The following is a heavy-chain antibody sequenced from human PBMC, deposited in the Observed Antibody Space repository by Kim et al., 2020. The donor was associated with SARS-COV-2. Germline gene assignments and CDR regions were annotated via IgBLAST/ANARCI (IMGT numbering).Heavy chain of an antibody. Sequence: SVKVSCKASGGTFSSYAISWVRQAPGQGLEWMGGIIPIFGTANYAQKFQGRVTITADESTSTAYMELSSLRSEDTAVYYCAGANDWLFSSFDYWGQGTLVTVSS. CDR3: AGANDWLFSSFDY. CDR1: GGTFSSYA. D-gene: IGHD3-9*01. J-gene: IGHJ4*02. CDR2: IIPIFGTA. V-gene: IGHV1-69*13.